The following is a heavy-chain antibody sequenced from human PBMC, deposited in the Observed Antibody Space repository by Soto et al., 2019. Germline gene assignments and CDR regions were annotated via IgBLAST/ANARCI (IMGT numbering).Heavy chain of an antibody. Sequence: PGGSLRLSCAAFGFTFSSYSMNWVRQAPGKGLEWVSSISSSSSYIYYADSVKGRFTISRDNAKNSLYLQMNSLRAEDTAVYYCARNMITFGGVIVQIDYWGQGTLVTVSS. CDR1: GFTFSSYS. CDR3: ARNMITFGGVIVQIDY. J-gene: IGHJ4*02. D-gene: IGHD3-16*02. V-gene: IGHV3-21*01. CDR2: ISSSSSYI.